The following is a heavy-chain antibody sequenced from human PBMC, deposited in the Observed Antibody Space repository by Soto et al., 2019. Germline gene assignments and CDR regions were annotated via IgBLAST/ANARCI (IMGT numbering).Heavy chain of an antibody. J-gene: IGHJ6*03. CDR2: IYSSGSN. CDR1: GGSISRYY. D-gene: IGHD3-10*01. Sequence: SETLSLTGTVSGGSISRYYWNWIRQPAGKGLEWIGRIYSSGSNSYNPSLKGRVTLLVDTSKNEFSLTMSSVTAADTAVYYCAGIGEDIYYGMDGWCKANTVT. CDR3: AGIGEDIYYGMDG. V-gene: IGHV4-4*07.